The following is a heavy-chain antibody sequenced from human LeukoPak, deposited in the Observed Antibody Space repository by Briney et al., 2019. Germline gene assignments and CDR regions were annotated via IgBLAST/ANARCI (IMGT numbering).Heavy chain of an antibody. CDR3: ARVSLYCSSTSCPRAFDI. CDR1: GFTFSTFA. Sequence: GGSLRLSCAASGFTFSTFAMIWVRQPPGKGLEWVSSIFPSGGEIHYADSVRGRFTISRDNSKSTLSLQMNSLRAEDTAVYYCARVSLYCSSTSCPRAFDIWGQGTMVTVSS. D-gene: IGHD2-2*01. J-gene: IGHJ3*02. V-gene: IGHV3-23*01. CDR2: IFPSGGEI.